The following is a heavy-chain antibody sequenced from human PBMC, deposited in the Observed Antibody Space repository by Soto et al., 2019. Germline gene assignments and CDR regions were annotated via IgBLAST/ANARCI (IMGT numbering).Heavy chain of an antibody. V-gene: IGHV4-31*03. CDR2: IYYSGST. CDR3: ARGNTSCWYLDL. CDR1: GGSICSGRYY. J-gene: IGHJ2*01. Sequence: PSYTLSLTDNLSGGSICSGRYYWSLIRQHPGKGLEWIGYIYYSGSTYYNPSLKSRVTISVDTSKNQFSLKLSSVTAADTAVYYCARGNTSCWYLDLWGRRTLVTVSA.